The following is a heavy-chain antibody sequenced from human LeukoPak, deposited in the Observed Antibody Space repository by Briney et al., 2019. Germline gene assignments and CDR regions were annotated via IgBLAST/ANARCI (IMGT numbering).Heavy chain of an antibody. D-gene: IGHD3-22*01. CDR3: AGRTVTPYYHDSSGFHPQY. Sequence: PGGSLRLSCAASGFTVSSNYMSWVRQAPGKGLQWVSVIYSGGNTYYADSVKGRFTISRDNSKNTLYLQMNSLRAEDTAVYYCAGRTVTPYYHDSSGFHPQYWGQGTLVTVSS. V-gene: IGHV3-53*01. J-gene: IGHJ1*01. CDR2: IYSGGNT. CDR1: GFTVSSNY.